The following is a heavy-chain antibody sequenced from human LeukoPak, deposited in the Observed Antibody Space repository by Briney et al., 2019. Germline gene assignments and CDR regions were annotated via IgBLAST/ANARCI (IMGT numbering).Heavy chain of an antibody. J-gene: IGHJ4*02. V-gene: IGHV3-30*07. D-gene: IGHD6-6*01. CDR3: ARDYGSSPHFDY. Sequence: SVKGRFTISRDNSKNTLYLQMNSLRAEDTAVYYCARDYGSSPHFDYWGQGTLVTVSS.